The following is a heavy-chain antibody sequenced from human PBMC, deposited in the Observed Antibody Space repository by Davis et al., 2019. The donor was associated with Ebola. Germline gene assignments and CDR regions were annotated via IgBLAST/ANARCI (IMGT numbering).Heavy chain of an antibody. CDR2: ISAYNGNT. D-gene: IGHD6-13*01. Sequence: ASVKVSCKASGYSFSSYGISWVRQAPGQGLEWMGWISAYNGNTNYAQKLQGRVTMTTDTSTSTAYMELRSLRSDDTAVYYCARGQQLVDYFDYWGQGTLVTVSS. J-gene: IGHJ4*02. CDR1: GYSFSSYG. V-gene: IGHV1-18*01. CDR3: ARGQQLVDYFDY.